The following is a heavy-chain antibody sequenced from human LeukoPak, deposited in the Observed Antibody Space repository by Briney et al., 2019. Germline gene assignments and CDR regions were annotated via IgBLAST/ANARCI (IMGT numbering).Heavy chain of an antibody. Sequence: PSETLSLTCTVSGGSINSTGYYWGWIRQPPGKGPEWIGSIHYSGSPYYNPSLKSRVTISVDTSKNQFSLKLSSVTAADTAVYYCARSSTSPYYYYMDVWGKGTTVTVSS. J-gene: IGHJ6*03. CDR3: ARSSTSPYYYYMDV. D-gene: IGHD2-2*01. CDR1: GGSINSTGYY. V-gene: IGHV4-39*07. CDR2: IHYSGSP.